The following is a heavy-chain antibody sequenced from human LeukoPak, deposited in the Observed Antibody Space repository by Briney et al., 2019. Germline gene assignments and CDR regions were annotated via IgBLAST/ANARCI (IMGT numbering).Heavy chain of an antibody. CDR3: AREFGYSSSSGYNWFDP. Sequence: SETLSLTCTVSGYSISSGYYWGWIRPPPGKGLEWIGSIYHSGSTYYNPSLKSRVTISVDTSKNQFSLKLSSVTAADTAVYYCAREFGYSSSSGYNWFDPWGQGTLVTVSS. CDR1: GYSISSGYY. D-gene: IGHD6-6*01. V-gene: IGHV4-38-2*02. J-gene: IGHJ5*02. CDR2: IYHSGST.